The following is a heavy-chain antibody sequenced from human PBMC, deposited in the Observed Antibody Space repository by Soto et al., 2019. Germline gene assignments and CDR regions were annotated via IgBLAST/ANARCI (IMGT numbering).Heavy chain of an antibody. D-gene: IGHD3-22*01. CDR1: GYSISSGYY. CDR2: IYHSGST. V-gene: IGHV4-38-2*01. J-gene: IGHJ3*02. CDR3: ARGVPYYYDSSSCAFDS. Sequence: ETRSLTCAVAGYSISSGYYWDWIRQPPVKGLEWIGSIYHSGSTYYNPSLKSRVTISVDTSKNQFSLKLSSVTAADTAVYYCARGVPYYYDSSSCAFDSWGQGTMVTVSS.